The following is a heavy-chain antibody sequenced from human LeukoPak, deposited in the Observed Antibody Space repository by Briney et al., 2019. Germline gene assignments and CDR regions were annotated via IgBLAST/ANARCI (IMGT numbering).Heavy chain of an antibody. D-gene: IGHD3-22*01. Sequence: SETLSLTCTVSGGSISSYYWSWIRQPPGKGLEWIGYIYYSGSTNYNPSLKSRVTISVDTSKNQFSLKLSSVTAADTAVYYCARYYYDSSGYYYLGDLGYYFDYWGQGTLVTVSS. CDR1: GGSISSYY. CDR3: ARYYYDSSGYYYLGDLGYYFDY. V-gene: IGHV4-59*01. J-gene: IGHJ4*02. CDR2: IYYSGST.